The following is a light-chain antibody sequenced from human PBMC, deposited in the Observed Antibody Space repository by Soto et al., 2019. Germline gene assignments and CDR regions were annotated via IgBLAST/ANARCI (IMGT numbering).Light chain of an antibody. J-gene: IGKJ1*01. Sequence: DIQMTQSPSSLSASVGDRVTITCRASQGIIDYLAWYQQKPGKAPKLLIYAASTLQSGVPARFSGSGAGTDFTLTISSLQPEDVATYYCQKGNSAPRTFGQGTKVEIK. CDR3: QKGNSAPRT. V-gene: IGKV1-27*01. CDR1: QGIIDY. CDR2: AAS.